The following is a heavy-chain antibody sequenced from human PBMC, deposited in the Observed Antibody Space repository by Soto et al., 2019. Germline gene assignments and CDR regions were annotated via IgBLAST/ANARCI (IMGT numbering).Heavy chain of an antibody. CDR3: ARQVEALGWLNP. CDR1: GGSIRSGDSY. J-gene: IGHJ5*02. D-gene: IGHD7-27*01. V-gene: IGHV4-30-4*01. CDR2: IYYSGST. Sequence: SETLSLTCTVSGGSIRSGDSYWSWIRQPPGKGLEWIGYIYYSGSTYYNPSLKSRVTISVDTSKNQFSLKLNSVTAADNAVYYCARQVEALGWLNPCGQGTLVTVSS.